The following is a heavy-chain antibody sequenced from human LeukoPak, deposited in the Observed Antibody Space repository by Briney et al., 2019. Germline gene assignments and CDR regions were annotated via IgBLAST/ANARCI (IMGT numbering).Heavy chain of an antibody. J-gene: IGHJ5*02. V-gene: IGHV4-61*02. CDR1: GGSISSGGLY. Sequence: PSETLSLTCSVSGGSISSGGLYWSWIRQPAGKGLEWIGRIYTSGSTNYNPSLKSRVTMSVDTSKNQFSLKLSSVTAADTAVYYCARPNYGSGSYYNVGNNWFDPWGQGTLVTVSS. CDR2: IYTSGST. D-gene: IGHD3-10*01. CDR3: ARPNYGSGSYYNVGNNWFDP.